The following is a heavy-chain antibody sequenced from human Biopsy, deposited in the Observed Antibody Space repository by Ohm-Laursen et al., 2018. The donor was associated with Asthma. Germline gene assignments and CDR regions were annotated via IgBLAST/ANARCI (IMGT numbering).Heavy chain of an antibody. D-gene: IGHD3-10*01. J-gene: IGHJ4*02. CDR1: GFTFTDYW. CDR2: INVEGTTT. Sequence: SLRLSCAALGFTFTDYWMHWVRQAPGKGLVWVSRINVEGTTTNYADSVKGRFTISRDNAKNSLYLQMNSLRAEDTAVYYCAKDERLYYGSDSKYMQPVPLGDWGQGTLVIVSA. CDR3: AKDERLYYGSDSKYMQPVPLGD. V-gene: IGHV3-74*01.